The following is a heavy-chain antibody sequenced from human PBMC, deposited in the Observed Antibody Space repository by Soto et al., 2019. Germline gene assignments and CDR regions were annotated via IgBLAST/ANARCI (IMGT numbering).Heavy chain of an antibody. V-gene: IGHV5-51*01. CDR3: ARQGRDGPAGY. Sequence: PGESLKISCKGSGYSFTSYWIGWVRQMPGKGLEWMGIIXXXXXXXXXSPSFQGQVTISADKSISTAYLQWSSLKASDTAMYYCARQGRDGPAGYWGQGTLVTVSS. J-gene: IGHJ4*02. CDR1: GYSFTSYW. CDR2: IXXXXXXX. D-gene: IGHD2-15*01.